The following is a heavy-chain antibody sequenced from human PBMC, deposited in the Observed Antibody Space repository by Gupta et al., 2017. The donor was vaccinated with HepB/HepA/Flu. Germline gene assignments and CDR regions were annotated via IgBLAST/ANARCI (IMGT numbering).Heavy chain of an antibody. CDR3: AKGGDVVPAAPGRH. CDR1: GFTFSSYA. J-gene: IGHJ4*02. D-gene: IGHD2-2*01. CDR2: IRGSGGST. V-gene: IGHV3-23*01. Sequence: EVQLLESGGGLVQPGGSLRLSCAASGFTFSSYAMSWVRQAPGKGLEWVSAIRGSGGSTYYADSVKGRFTISRDNSKNTLYLQMNSLRAEDTAVYYCAKGGDVVPAAPGRHWGQGTLVTVSS.